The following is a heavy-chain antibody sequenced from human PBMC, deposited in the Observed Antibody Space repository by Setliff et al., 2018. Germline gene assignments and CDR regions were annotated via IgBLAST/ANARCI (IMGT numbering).Heavy chain of an antibody. CDR3: RGNSGGDY. CDR2: IKEDGSEE. J-gene: IGHJ4*02. V-gene: IGHV3-7*01. CDR1: GFTFSSSW. D-gene: IGHD6-25*01. Sequence: GGSLRLSCSASGFTFSSSWMSWVRQAPGKGLEWVANIKEDGSEEYYVDSVKGRFTISRDNAKNSLYLQARSLRAEDTAVYCARGNSGGDYWGQGTLVTVSS.